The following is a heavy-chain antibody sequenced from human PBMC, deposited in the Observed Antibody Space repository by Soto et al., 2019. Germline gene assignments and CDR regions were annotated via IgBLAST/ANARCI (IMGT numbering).Heavy chain of an antibody. CDR3: ARNESSNIYGMDV. V-gene: IGHV3-21*01. D-gene: IGHD6-6*01. CDR1: GFTFSSYS. J-gene: IGHJ6*02. CDR2: ISSSSFSI. Sequence: EVQLVESGGGLVKPGGSLRLSCAASGFTFSSYSMNWVRQAPGKGLEWVSSISSSSFSINYADSVKGRFSIARDNARNALHLQMNHLRAEDTAVYYCARNESSNIYGMDVWGQGTTVTVSS.